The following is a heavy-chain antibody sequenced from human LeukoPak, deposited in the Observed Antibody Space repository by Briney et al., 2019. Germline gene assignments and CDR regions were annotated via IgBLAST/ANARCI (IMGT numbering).Heavy chain of an antibody. Sequence: PGGSLRLSCTASGFTLSSYAMSWVRQAPGEGLEWVSTISGSADNTNYAEAVKGRFTISRDNSKNTLYLQMNSLRAEDTAVYYCAKAGYSSSWYYFDYWGQGTLVTVSS. CDR1: GFTLSSYA. V-gene: IGHV3-23*01. CDR3: AKAGYSSSWYYFDY. D-gene: IGHD6-13*01. J-gene: IGHJ4*02. CDR2: ISGSADNT.